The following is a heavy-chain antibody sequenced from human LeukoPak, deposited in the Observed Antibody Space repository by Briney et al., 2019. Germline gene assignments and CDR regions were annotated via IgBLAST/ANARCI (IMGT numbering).Heavy chain of an antibody. CDR2: ISTSSRST. V-gene: IGHV3-48*01. CDR3: ARSAIRGVACDY. D-gene: IGHD3-10*01. Sequence: GGSLRLSCTASGFTFSGFSMHWVRQAPGKGLEWLSYISTSSRSTYYADSVKGRFTISRDNAKNTLFLDMHSLRPGDSAVYYCARSAIRGVACDYWGQGTLLTVSS. CDR1: GFTFSGFS. J-gene: IGHJ4*02.